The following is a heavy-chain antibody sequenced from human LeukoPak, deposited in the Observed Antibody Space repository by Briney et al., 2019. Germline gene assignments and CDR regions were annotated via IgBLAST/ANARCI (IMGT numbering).Heavy chain of an antibody. CDR3: ARDRTHKVDY. Sequence: GGSLRLSCAASGFSFSENWMSWVRQAPGKGPEWVANIRPDGNVAFHVDFVKGRFSISRDNAKNTLYLQMNDLRVEDTALYYCARDRTHKVDYGGRGTLVTVS. V-gene: IGHV3-7*01. CDR1: GFSFSENW. D-gene: IGHD3/OR15-3a*01. J-gene: IGHJ4*02. CDR2: IRPDGNVA.